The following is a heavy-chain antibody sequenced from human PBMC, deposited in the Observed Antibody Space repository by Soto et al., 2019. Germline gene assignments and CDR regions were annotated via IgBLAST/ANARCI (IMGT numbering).Heavy chain of an antibody. D-gene: IGHD2-15*01. V-gene: IGHV3-48*02. CDR1: GFTFSSYS. CDR3: ARIGYCSGGSCSEGFDY. Sequence: GGSLRLSCAASGFTFSSYSMNWVRQAPGKGLEWVSYISSSSSTIYYADSVKGRFTISRDNAKNSLYLQMNSLRDEDTAVYYCARIGYCSGGSCSEGFDYWGQGNMVTVS. J-gene: IGHJ4*02. CDR2: ISSSSSTI.